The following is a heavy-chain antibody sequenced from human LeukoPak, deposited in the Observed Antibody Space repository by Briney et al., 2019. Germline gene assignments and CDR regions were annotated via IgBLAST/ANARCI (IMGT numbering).Heavy chain of an antibody. CDR3: AKVRAGLVTIIEQ. CDR2: IRYDGSNK. V-gene: IGHV3-30*02. CDR1: GFTFSSYG. J-gene: IGHJ4*02. Sequence: PGGSLRLSCAASGFTFSSYGMHWVRQAPGKGLEWVAFIRYDGSNKYYAGSVKGRFTISRDNSENTLYLQMNSLRAEDTAVYYCAKVRAGLVTIIEQWGQGTLVTVSS. D-gene: IGHD3/OR15-3a*01.